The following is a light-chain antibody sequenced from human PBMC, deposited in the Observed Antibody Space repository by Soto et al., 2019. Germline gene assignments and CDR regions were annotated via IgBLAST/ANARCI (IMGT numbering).Light chain of an antibody. Sequence: DIEMTQSSASLSASVGDSVTITCRPSQSIASHLNWYQQKPGKAPHLLIYTASSLQSGVPSRFSGSRSGTDFTLTISSLQPEDFAIYFCQQSYTTPYTFGRGTKLEIK. CDR1: QSIASH. J-gene: IGKJ2*01. V-gene: IGKV1-39*01. CDR2: TAS. CDR3: QQSYTTPYT.